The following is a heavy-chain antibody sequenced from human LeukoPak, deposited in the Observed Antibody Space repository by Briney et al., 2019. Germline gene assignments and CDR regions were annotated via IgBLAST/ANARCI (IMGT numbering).Heavy chain of an antibody. CDR1: GFTFSSYS. Sequence: GGPLRLSCAASGFTFSSYSMNWVRQAPGKGLEWVSSISSSSSYIYYADSVKGRFTISRDNAKNSLYLQMNRLRAEDTAVYYCARRLELVHYDFWSGYYDAFDIWGQATMVTVSS. CDR2: ISSSSSYI. J-gene: IGHJ3*02. CDR3: ARRLELVHYDFWSGYYDAFDI. V-gene: IGHV3-21*01. D-gene: IGHD3-3*01.